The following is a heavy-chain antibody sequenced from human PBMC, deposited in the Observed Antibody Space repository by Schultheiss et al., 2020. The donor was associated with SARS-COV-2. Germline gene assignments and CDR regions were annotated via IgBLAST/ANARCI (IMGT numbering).Heavy chain of an antibody. CDR1: GYSISSGYY. V-gene: IGHV4-38-2*01. J-gene: IGHJ5*02. CDR2: IYHSGST. Sequence: SQTLSLTCAVSGYSISSGYYWGWIRQPPGKGLEWIGSIYHSGSTSYNPSLKSRVTISVDTSKNQFSLKLSSVTAADTAVYYCARGRSWFDPWGQGTLVTVSS. D-gene: IGHD1-26*01. CDR3: ARGRSWFDP.